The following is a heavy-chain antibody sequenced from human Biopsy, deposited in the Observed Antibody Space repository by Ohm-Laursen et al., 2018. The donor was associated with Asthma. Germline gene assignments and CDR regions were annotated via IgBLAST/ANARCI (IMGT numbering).Heavy chain of an antibody. CDR2: INPNSGAT. V-gene: IGHV1-2*06. CDR3: ARGALARKRDDFWSAYYLY. D-gene: IGHD3-3*01. Sequence: VASVKVSCKTSGFTFTAYYIHWVRQAAGQGLEWVGRINPNSGATKYAQKFQGRVTMTSGTSIATAYLELSRLTSDDTAIFYCARGALARKRDDFWSAYYLYWGQGTLVTVSS. J-gene: IGHJ4*02. CDR1: GFTFTAYY.